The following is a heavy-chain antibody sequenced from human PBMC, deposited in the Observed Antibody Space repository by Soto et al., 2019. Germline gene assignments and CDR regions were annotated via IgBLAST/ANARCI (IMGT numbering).Heavy chain of an antibody. D-gene: IGHD2-21*01. CDR3: STDRRIASSDY. J-gene: IGHJ4*02. CDR1: GFTFTNAW. CDR2: VKSKSDGETT. V-gene: IGHV3-15*01. Sequence: EVQLVESGGGLVKPGESLRLSCAASGFTFTNAWMGWVRQAPGKGLEWVGRVKSKSDGETTDYAAPVKGRFTISRDDSKTTLYLQMNSLNAEDTAVYYCSTDRRIASSDYWGQGTLVTVSS.